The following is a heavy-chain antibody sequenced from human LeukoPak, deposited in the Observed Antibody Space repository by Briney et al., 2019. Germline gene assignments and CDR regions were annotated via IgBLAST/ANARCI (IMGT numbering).Heavy chain of an antibody. CDR2: IYYTGTT. J-gene: IGHJ4*02. CDR1: GGSISSNY. D-gene: IGHD5-18*01. CDR3: ARGYGRYFDS. V-gene: IGHV4-59*01. Sequence: PSETLSLTCTVSGGSISSNYWTWIRQPPGKGLEWIGYIYYTGTTDYNPSLKSRVTISEDTSKNQFSLKLSSVTAADTAVYYCARGYGRYFDSWGQGTLVTVSS.